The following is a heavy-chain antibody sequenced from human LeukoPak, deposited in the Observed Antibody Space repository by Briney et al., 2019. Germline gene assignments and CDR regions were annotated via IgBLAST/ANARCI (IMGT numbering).Heavy chain of an antibody. CDR1: GGTFSSYA. CDR3: ASAALGYCSGGSCYSHSYYYMDV. Sequence: GASVKVSCKASGGTFSSYAISWVRQAPGQGLEWMGRIIPIFGTANYAQKFQGRVTITTDESTSTAYMELSSLRSEDTAVYYCASAALGYCSGGSCYSHSYYYMDVWGKGTTVTVSS. J-gene: IGHJ6*03. CDR2: IIPIFGTA. V-gene: IGHV1-69*05. D-gene: IGHD2-15*01.